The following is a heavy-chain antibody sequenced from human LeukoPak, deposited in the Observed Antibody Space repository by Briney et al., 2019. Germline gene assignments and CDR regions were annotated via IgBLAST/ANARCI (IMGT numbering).Heavy chain of an antibody. CDR1: GYTFTSYG. CDR3: ARANFLYCSSSTCLFDY. Sequence: ASVKVSCKASGYTFTSYGISWVRQAAGQGVEWMGWISAYNGNTNYAQKLQGRVTMTTDTSTSTAYMELRSLRSDDTAVYYCARANFLYCSSSTCLFDYWGQGTLVTVSS. D-gene: IGHD2-2*01. J-gene: IGHJ4*02. CDR2: ISAYNGNT. V-gene: IGHV1-18*01.